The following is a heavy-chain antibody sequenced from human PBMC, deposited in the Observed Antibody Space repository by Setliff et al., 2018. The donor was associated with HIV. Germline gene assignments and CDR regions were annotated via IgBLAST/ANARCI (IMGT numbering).Heavy chain of an antibody. J-gene: IGHJ3*02. CDR2: INAGNGNT. V-gene: IGHV1-3*01. CDR1: GYTFTSYA. Sequence: RASVKVSCKASGYTFTSYAMHWVRQAPGQRLEWVGWINAGNGNTKYSQKFQGRVTITRDTSTSTAYMELRSLRSDDTAVYYCARGYCTNAVCSDAFDIWGQGTMVTVS. D-gene: IGHD2-8*01. CDR3: ARGYCTNAVCSDAFDI.